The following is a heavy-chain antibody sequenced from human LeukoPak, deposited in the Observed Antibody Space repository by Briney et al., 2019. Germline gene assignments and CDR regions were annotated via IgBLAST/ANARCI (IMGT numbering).Heavy chain of an antibody. J-gene: IGHJ5*02. CDR1: GYSISSGYY. CDR2: IYHSGST. V-gene: IGHV4-38-2*02. CDR3: ARAYSSSWYFNWFDP. D-gene: IGHD6-13*01. Sequence: SETLSLTCTVSGYSISSGYYWAWIRQPPGKGLEWIGNIYHSGSTYYNPSLKSRVTISVDTSKNQFSLQLTSVTAADTAVYYCARAYSSSWYFNWFDPWGQGTLVTVSS.